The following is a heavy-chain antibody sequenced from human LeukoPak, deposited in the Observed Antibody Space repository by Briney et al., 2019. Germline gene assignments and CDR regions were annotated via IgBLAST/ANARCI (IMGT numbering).Heavy chain of an antibody. CDR3: ARLLTLWFGENESPNWFDP. J-gene: IGHJ5*02. Sequence: GGSLRLPCAASGFTFSSYWMSWVRQAPGKGLEWVANIKQDGSEKYYVDSVKGRFTISRDNAKNSLYLQMNSLRAEDTAVYYCARLLTLWFGENESPNWFDPWGQGTLVTVSS. D-gene: IGHD3-10*01. V-gene: IGHV3-7*04. CDR1: GFTFSSYW. CDR2: IKQDGSEK.